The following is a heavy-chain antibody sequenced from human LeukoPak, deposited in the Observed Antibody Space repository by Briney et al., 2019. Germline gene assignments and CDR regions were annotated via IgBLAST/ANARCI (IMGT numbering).Heavy chain of an antibody. V-gene: IGHV4-59*01. Sequence: PSETLSLTCTVSGGSISSYYWSWIRQPPGKGLEWIGYIYYSGSTIYNPSLKSRVTISLDTSKNQFSLKLSSVTAADTAVYYCARDQLAPYYMDVWGKGTTVTVSS. J-gene: IGHJ6*03. D-gene: IGHD3-3*02. CDR2: IYYSGST. CDR3: ARDQLAPYYMDV. CDR1: GGSISSYY.